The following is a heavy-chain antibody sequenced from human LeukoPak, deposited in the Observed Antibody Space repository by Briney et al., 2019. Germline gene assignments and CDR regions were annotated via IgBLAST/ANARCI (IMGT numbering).Heavy chain of an antibody. CDR1: GFTFDDYA. Sequence: GGSLRLPCAASGFTFDDYAMHWVRQAPGKGLEWVSGISWNSGSIGYADSVKGRFTISRDKAKNSLYLQMTSLRAEDNALYYCANAKYSSSSGLGYWGQGTLVTVSS. D-gene: IGHD6-6*01. CDR2: ISWNSGSI. J-gene: IGHJ4*02. CDR3: ANAKYSSSSGLGY. V-gene: IGHV3-9*01.